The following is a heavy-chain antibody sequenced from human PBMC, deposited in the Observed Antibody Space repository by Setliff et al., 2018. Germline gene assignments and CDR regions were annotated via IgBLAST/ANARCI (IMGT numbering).Heavy chain of an antibody. CDR3: AREAGYYDSSGPVGVPYYYYMDV. CDR1: GGSISSGGYY. V-gene: IGHV4-31*03. J-gene: IGHJ6*03. D-gene: IGHD3-22*01. Sequence: SETLSLTCTVSGGSISSGGYYWSWIRQHPGKGLEWIGYIYYSGSTYYNPSLKSRVTIAVDTSKNQFSLKLSSVTAADTAVYYCAREAGYYDSSGPVGVPYYYYMDVWGKGTTVTVSS. CDR2: IYYSGST.